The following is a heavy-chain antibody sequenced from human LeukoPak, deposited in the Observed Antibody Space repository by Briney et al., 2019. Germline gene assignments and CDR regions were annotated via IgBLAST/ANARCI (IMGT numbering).Heavy chain of an antibody. CDR3: ASQSKLRYFDWLSTDPNYYMDV. Sequence: SQTLSLTCAISGDSVSSNSAAWNWIRQSPSRGLEWLGRTYYRSKWYNDYAVSVKSRITINPDTSKNQFSLKLSSVTAADTAVYYCASQSKLRYFDWLSTDPNYYMDVWGKGTTVTISS. CDR2: TYYRSKWYN. CDR1: GDSVSSNSAA. J-gene: IGHJ6*03. V-gene: IGHV6-1*01. D-gene: IGHD3-9*01.